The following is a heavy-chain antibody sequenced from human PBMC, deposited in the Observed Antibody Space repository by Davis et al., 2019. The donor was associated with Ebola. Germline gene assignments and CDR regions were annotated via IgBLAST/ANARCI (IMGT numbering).Heavy chain of an antibody. J-gene: IGHJ4*02. D-gene: IGHD4-23*01. Sequence: GESLKISCAASGFTFSSYEMNWVRQAPGKGLEWVSSISSSSSYIYYADSVKGRFTISRDNAKNSLYLQMNSLRAEDTAVYYCASGLLRSADYWGQGTLVTVSS. V-gene: IGHV3-21*01. CDR2: ISSSSSYI. CDR3: ASGLLRSADY. CDR1: GFTFSSYE.